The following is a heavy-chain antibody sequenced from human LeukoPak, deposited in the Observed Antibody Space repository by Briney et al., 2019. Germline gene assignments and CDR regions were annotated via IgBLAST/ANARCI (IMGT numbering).Heavy chain of an antibody. CDR1: GYTFTGYY. CDR3: ARDGHMVRGVIAFDI. D-gene: IGHD3-10*01. CDR2: INPNSGGT. J-gene: IGHJ3*02. V-gene: IGHV1-2*02. Sequence: ASVKVSCKASGYTFTGYYMHWVRQAPGQGLEWMGWINPNSGGTNYAQKFQGRVTMTRDTSISTAYMELSRLRSDDTAVYYCARDGHMVRGVIAFDIWGQGTMVTVSS.